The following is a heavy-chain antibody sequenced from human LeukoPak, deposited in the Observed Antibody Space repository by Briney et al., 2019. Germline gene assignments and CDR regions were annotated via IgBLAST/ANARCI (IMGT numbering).Heavy chain of an antibody. CDR3: ARGQRLWFGELFNAFDI. Sequence: PGGSLRLSCAASGFTFSDYYMSWIRQAPGKGLEWVSYISDSGSSIYYADSVEGRFTISRDNAKDSLYLQMNSLRAEDTAVYYCARGQRLWFGELFNAFDIWGQGTMVTVSS. D-gene: IGHD3-10*01. CDR1: GFTFSDYY. CDR2: ISDSGSSI. J-gene: IGHJ3*02. V-gene: IGHV3-11*04.